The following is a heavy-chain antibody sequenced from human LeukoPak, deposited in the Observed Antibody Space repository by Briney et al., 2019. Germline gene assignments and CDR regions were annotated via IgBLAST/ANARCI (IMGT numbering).Heavy chain of an antibody. CDR3: ARDREQWVAVDAFDT. J-gene: IGHJ3*02. Sequence: TGGSLRLSCAASGFTFSRYGMHWVRQAPGKGLEWVAVFWYDGTSKFYADSVKGRFTISRDNSKDMLYLQMNSLRAEDTAVYYCARDREQWVAVDAFDTWGQGTMVTVSS. CDR1: GFTFSRYG. D-gene: IGHD6-19*01. V-gene: IGHV3-33*01. CDR2: FWYDGTSK.